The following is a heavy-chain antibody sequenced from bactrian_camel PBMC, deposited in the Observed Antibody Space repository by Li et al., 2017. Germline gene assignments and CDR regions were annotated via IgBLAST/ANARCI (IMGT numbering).Heavy chain of an antibody. CDR2: FTSDGAT. V-gene: IGHV3S53*01. J-gene: IGHJ7*01. CDR1: GYNRHC. D-gene: IGHD3*01. Sequence: VQLVESGGGSVQAGESLRLSCTMSGYNRHCMGWFRQTPGKEREGIAAFTSDGATTVTDSVKGRFTISKDDAKNTVYLQMNSLKPEDTAMYYCAAGRSLGLWRGAARYAMDSWGKGTQVTVS.